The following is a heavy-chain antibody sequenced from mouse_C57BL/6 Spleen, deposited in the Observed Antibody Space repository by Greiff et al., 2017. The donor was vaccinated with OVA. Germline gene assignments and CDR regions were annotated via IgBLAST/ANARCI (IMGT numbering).Heavy chain of an antibody. Sequence: EVQLVESGGGLVQPKGSLKLSCAASGFSFNTYAMNWVRQAPGKGLEWVARIRSKSNNYATYYADSVKDRFTISRDDSESMLYLQMNNLKTEDTAMYYCVRQTGTWYLDDWGQGTTLTVSS. J-gene: IGHJ2*01. CDR1: GFSFNTYA. CDR3: VRQTGTWYLDD. V-gene: IGHV10-1*01. D-gene: IGHD4-1*01. CDR2: IRSKSNNYAT.